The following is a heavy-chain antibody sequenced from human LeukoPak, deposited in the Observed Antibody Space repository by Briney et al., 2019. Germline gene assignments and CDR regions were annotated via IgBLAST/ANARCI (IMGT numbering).Heavy chain of an antibody. CDR1: AFTFSNYG. CDR3: AKDGCRMIALDD. CDR2: IRYDGSNK. J-gene: IGHJ4*02. D-gene: IGHD3-22*01. V-gene: IGHV3-30*02. Sequence: PGGSLRLSCAASAFTFSNYGMHWVRQAPGKGLEWVAFIRYDGSNKYYADSVKGRFTISRDNSKNTMYLQMNSLRAEDTAVYYCAKDGCRMIALDDWGQGTLVTVSP.